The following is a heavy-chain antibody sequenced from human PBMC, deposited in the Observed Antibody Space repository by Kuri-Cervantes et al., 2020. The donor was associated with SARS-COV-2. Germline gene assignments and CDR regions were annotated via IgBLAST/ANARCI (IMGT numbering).Heavy chain of an antibody. Sequence: GESLKISCTGSGFSFSVSSLNWVRQAPGKGLEWVSSITRSSVYISYADSLKGRFTISRDNAKNSLYLQMNSLRAEDTAVYYCARSPGDGDYDPFDYWGQGTLVTVSS. CDR1: GFSFSVSS. CDR3: ARSPGDGDYDPFDY. D-gene: IGHD4-17*01. V-gene: IGHV3-21*01. J-gene: IGHJ4*02. CDR2: ITRSSVYI.